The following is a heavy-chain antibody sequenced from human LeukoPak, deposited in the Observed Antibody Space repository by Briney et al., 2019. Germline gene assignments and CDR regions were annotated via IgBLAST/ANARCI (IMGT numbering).Heavy chain of an antibody. J-gene: IGHJ4*02. D-gene: IGHD3-22*01. V-gene: IGHV3-23*01. CDR3: AKSAYYDSSGFYREYYFDY. CDR1: RFTFSNYA. Sequence: GGSLRLSCTASRFTFSNYAMSWVRQAPGKGLEWVSTISGSGGSTYYADSVKGRFTISRDNSKNTLHLQMNSLRAEDTAVYYCAKSAYYDSSGFYREYYFDYWGQGTLVTVSS. CDR2: ISGSGGST.